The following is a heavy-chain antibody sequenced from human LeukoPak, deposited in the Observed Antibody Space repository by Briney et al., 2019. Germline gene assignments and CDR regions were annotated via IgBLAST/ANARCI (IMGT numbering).Heavy chain of an antibody. V-gene: IGHV4-34*01. CDR1: GGSFSGYY. CDR3: ARGFRVGWAYCGGDCYSGFDY. D-gene: IGHD2-21*02. CDR2: INHSGST. J-gene: IGHJ4*02. Sequence: PSETLSLTCAVYGGSFSGYYWSWIRQPPGKGLECIGEINHSGSTNYNPSLKSRVTISVDTSKNQFSLKLSSVTAADTAVYYCARGFRVGWAYCGGDCYSGFDYWGQGTLVTVSS.